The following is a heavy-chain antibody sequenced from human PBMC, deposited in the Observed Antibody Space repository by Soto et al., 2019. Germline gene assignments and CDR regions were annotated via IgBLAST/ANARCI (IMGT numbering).Heavy chain of an antibody. D-gene: IGHD5-18*01. J-gene: IGHJ4*02. V-gene: IGHV4-39*01. CDR2: IYYSGST. CDR1: GGSISSSSYY. Sequence: SETLSLTCTVSGGSISSSSYYWGWIRQPPGKGLEWIGSIYYSGSTYYNPSLKSRVTISVDTSKNQFSLKLSSVTAADTAVYYCATALDDTAMVFPFDYWGQGTLVTVS. CDR3: ATALDDTAMVFPFDY.